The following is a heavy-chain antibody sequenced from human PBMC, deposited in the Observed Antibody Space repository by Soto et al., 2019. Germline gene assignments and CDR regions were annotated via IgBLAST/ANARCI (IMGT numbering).Heavy chain of an antibody. V-gene: IGHV3-23*01. CDR1: GLTFSNYA. J-gene: IGHJ4*02. Sequence: EVQLLESGGGLVQPRGSLRLSCAASGLTFSNYAMSWVRQAPGKGLEWVSTITNSGGNTYYADSVKGRFTISRDNSKNTVDLQMNSLRAEDTAVYYCAKRIGDYWGQGTLVTVSS. CDR3: AKRIGDY. CDR2: ITNSGGNT. D-gene: IGHD3-16*01.